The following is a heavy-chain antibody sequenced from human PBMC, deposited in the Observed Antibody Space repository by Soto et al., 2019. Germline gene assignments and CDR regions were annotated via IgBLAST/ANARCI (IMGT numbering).Heavy chain of an antibody. D-gene: IGHD6-13*01. J-gene: IGHJ4*02. V-gene: IGHV4-59*01. CDR1: GGSISSYY. CDR2: IYYSGST. CDR3: ASGGGSSSWFPGYFDY. Sequence: PSETLSLTCTVSGGSISSYYWSWIRQPPGKGLEWIGYIYYSGSTNYNPSLKSRVTISVDTSKNQFSLKLSSVTAADTAVYYCASGGGSSSWFPGYFDYWGQGTLVTVSS.